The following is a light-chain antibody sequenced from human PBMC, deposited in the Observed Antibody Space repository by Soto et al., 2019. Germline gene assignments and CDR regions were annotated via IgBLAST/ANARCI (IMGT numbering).Light chain of an antibody. CDR2: LGS. Sequence: DIVMTQSPLSLPVTPGEPASISCRSSQSLLETNGYNYLDWYLQKPGQSPQLLIYLGSNRASGVPERFSGSGSGTDFTLKISRVEAEDVGIYFCMQALQIPWTFGQGTKVEIK. CDR1: QSLLETNGYNY. J-gene: IGKJ1*01. CDR3: MQALQIPWT. V-gene: IGKV2-28*01.